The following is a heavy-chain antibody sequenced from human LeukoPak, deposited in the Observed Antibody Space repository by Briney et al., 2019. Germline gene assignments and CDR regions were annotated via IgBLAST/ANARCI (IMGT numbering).Heavy chain of an antibody. CDR1: GFTFSSYG. J-gene: IGHJ4*02. CDR3: AREYGSGSYVHFDY. V-gene: IGHV3-30*02. CDR2: IRYDGSNK. Sequence: GGSLRLSCAASGFTFSSYGMHWVRQAPGKGLEWVAFIRYDGSNKYYADSVKGRFTISRDNSKNTLYLQMKSLRAEDTAVYYCAREYGSGSYVHFDYWGQGTLVTVSS. D-gene: IGHD3-10*01.